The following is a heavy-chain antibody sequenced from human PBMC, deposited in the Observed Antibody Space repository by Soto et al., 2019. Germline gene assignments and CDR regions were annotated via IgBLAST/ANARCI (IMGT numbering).Heavy chain of an antibody. D-gene: IGHD2-2*01. Sequence: SGTLSLTCTVSGGSISSYYWSWIRQPPGKGLEWIGYIYYSGSTNYNPSLKSRVTISVDTSKNQFSLKLSSVNAADTAVYYCARVKSRTSHPWFDPWGQGTLVTVSS. CDR3: ARVKSRTSHPWFDP. J-gene: IGHJ5*02. V-gene: IGHV4-59*01. CDR1: GGSISSYY. CDR2: IYYSGST.